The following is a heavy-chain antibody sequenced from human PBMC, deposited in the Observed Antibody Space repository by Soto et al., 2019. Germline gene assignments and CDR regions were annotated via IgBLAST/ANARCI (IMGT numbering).Heavy chain of an antibody. CDR1: GGSISSSSYY. V-gene: IGHV4-61*05. CDR2: IYYSGST. J-gene: IGHJ4*02. CDR3: ARRYGSAIDY. Sequence: SETLSLTCTVSGGSISSSSYYWSWIRQPPGKGLEWIGYIYYSGSTNCNPSLKSRVTISVDTSKNQFSLKLSSVTAADTAVYYCARRYGSAIDYWGQGTLVSVSS. D-gene: IGHD1-26*01.